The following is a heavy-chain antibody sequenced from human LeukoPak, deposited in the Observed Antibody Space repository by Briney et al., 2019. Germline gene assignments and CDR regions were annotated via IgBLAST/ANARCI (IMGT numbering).Heavy chain of an antibody. CDR1: GGSISASSYY. CDR3: ARADGTTVTADY. D-gene: IGHD4-17*01. J-gene: IGHJ4*02. CDR2: IYYSGSA. Sequence: SETLSLTCTVSGGSISASSYYWGWIRQPPGKDLEWIGSIYYSGSAYYNPSLKSRVTISVDTSKNQFSLMLPSVAATDAAVYYCARADGTTVTADYWGQGTLVTVSS. V-gene: IGHV4-39*07.